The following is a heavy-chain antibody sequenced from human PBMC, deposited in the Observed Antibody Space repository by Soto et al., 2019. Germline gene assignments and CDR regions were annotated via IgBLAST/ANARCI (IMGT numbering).Heavy chain of an antibody. D-gene: IGHD1-7*01. Sequence: SETLSLTCTVSGGSISSYYWSWIRQPPGKGLEWIGYIYYSGSTNYNPSLKSRVTISVDTSKNQFSLKLSSVTAADTAVYYCARDRQTGTSWFDPWGRGTLVTVSS. CDR1: GGSISSYY. V-gene: IGHV4-59*01. CDR2: IYYSGST. J-gene: IGHJ5*02. CDR3: ARDRQTGTSWFDP.